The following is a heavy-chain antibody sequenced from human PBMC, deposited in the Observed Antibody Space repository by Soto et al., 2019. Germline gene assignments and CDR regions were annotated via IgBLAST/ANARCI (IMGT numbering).Heavy chain of an antibody. V-gene: IGHV5-10-1*01. CDR1: GYRFTPYY. Sequence: DSLNISCNGSGYRFTPYYISWARLMPGNGLEWMGRINPYDSNTNYSPSLQGHVTISADKSIITAYLQWSSLKASDAAMYYCASHSGGNWDIDPWGQGTLVTLAS. D-gene: IGHD1-1*01. CDR2: INPYDSNT. J-gene: IGHJ5*02. CDR3: ASHSGGNWDIDP.